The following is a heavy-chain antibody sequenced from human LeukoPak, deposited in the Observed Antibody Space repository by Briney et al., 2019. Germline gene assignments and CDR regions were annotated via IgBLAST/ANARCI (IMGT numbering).Heavy chain of an antibody. Sequence: SETLSLTCTVSGGSISSYYWSWIRQPPGKGLEWIGYIYYSGSTNYNPSLKSRVTISVDTSKNQFSLKLSSVTAADTAVYYCASYSNDFWSGQNYFDFWVQGTLVTVSS. CDR3: ASYSNDFWSGQNYFDF. D-gene: IGHD3-3*01. CDR1: GGSISSYY. J-gene: IGHJ4*02. V-gene: IGHV4-59*01. CDR2: IYYSGST.